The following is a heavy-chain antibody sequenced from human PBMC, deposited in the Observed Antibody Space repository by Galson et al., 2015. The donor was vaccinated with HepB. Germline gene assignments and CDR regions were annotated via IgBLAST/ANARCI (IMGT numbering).Heavy chain of an antibody. J-gene: IGHJ6*02. CDR1: GFTVSSNY. V-gene: IGHV3-53*01. Sequence: SLRLSCAASGFTVSSNYMSWVRQAPGKGLEWVSVIYSGGSTYYADSVKGRFTISRDNSKNTLYLQMNSLRAEDTAVYYCAREYMVRGVIRTRYYGMDVWGQGTTVTVS. D-gene: IGHD3-10*01. CDR2: IYSGGST. CDR3: AREYMVRGVIRTRYYGMDV.